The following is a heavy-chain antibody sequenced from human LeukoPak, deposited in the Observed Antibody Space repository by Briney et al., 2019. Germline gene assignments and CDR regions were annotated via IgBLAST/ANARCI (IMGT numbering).Heavy chain of an antibody. Sequence: PGGSLRLSCAASGFTSSSYTMNWVRQAPGKGLEWVSSISTSSLYIYYADSVKGRFTISRDNAKNSLYLQMNSLRAEDTAVYYCARELGDGYDNVWGQGTLVTVSS. CDR2: ISTSSLYI. V-gene: IGHV3-21*01. D-gene: IGHD5-12*01. CDR3: ARELGDGYDNV. CDR1: GFTSSSYT. J-gene: IGHJ4*02.